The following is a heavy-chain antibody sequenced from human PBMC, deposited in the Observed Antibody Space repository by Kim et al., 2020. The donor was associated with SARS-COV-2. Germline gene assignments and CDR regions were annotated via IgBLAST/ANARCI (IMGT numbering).Heavy chain of an antibody. D-gene: IGHD3-9*01. CDR3: ARGNTQRDILTGAYKYYFDY. Sequence: GGSLRLSCAASGFTFNNYVMNWVRQALGKGLEWVSSISGSADKTYYADSVKGRFTISRDNSKNTLFLQMNSLRAEDTAVYYCARGNTQRDILTGAYKYYFDYWGQGTLVTVSS. V-gene: IGHV3-23*01. J-gene: IGHJ4*02. CDR2: ISGSADKT. CDR1: GFTFNNYV.